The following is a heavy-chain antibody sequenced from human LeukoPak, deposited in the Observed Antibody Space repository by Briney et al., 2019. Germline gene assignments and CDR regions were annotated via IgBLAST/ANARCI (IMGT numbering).Heavy chain of an antibody. Sequence: SGGSLRLSCAASGFTFSSYAMSWVRQAPGKGLEWVSDISGSGGSTYYADSVKGRFTISRDNSKNTLYLQMNSLRAEDTAVYYCARDVLGMSNHGYWGQGTLVTVSS. V-gene: IGHV3-23*01. CDR3: ARDVLGMSNHGY. D-gene: IGHD7-27*01. CDR2: ISGSGGST. CDR1: GFTFSSYA. J-gene: IGHJ4*02.